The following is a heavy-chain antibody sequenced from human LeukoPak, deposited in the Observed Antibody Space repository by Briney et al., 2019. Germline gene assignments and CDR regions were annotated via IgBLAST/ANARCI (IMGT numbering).Heavy chain of an antibody. D-gene: IGHD3-3*01. V-gene: IGHV3-21*01. Sequence: GGSLRLSCAASGFTFSGYVMTWVRQAPGKGLECVSSITFSSSHIYYADSVKGRFTISRDNAKNSLYLQMNSLRAEDTAVYYCARIFGVVINSMDVWGKGTTVTVSS. CDR2: ITFSSSHI. CDR3: ARIFGVVINSMDV. CDR1: GFTFSGYV. J-gene: IGHJ6*03.